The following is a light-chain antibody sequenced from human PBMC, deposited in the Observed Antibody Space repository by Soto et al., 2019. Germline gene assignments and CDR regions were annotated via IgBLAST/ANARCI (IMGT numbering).Light chain of an antibody. V-gene: IGKV3-15*01. CDR2: GAS. CDR1: RSISDT. J-gene: IGKJ1*01. CDR3: QQYDNWPWT. Sequence: EIVITQSPGTLSPSPGGRATLSCRASRSISDTLAWYQQKPGQAPRLLIYGASRRATGFPVRFRGSGSGTDFTLTISSLQSEDFEVYYCQQYDNWPWTFGQGTKVDIK.